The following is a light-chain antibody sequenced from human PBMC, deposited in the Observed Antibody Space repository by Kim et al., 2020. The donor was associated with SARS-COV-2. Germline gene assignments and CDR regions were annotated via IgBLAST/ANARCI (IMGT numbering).Light chain of an antibody. CDR3: QQYNSTPLT. V-gene: IGKV4-1*01. Sequence: ATINCKSSQSVLYSCNNKNFLAWYQQTPGQPPKLLICWASTRESGVPGRFSGSGAGTDFTLTISSLQAEDVAVYYYQQYNSTPLTFGGGTKVDIK. CDR2: WAS. CDR1: QSVLYSCNNKNF. J-gene: IGKJ4*01.